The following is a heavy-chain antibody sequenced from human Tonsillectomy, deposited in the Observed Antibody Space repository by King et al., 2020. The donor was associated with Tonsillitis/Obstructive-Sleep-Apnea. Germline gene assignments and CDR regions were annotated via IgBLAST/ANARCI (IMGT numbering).Heavy chain of an antibody. CDR3: ARESDIVVVPAATSNWFDP. CDR1: GGTFSSYA. V-gene: IGHV1-69*09. J-gene: IGHJ5*02. D-gene: IGHD2-2*01. Sequence: QLVQSGAEVKKPGSSVKVSCKASGGTFSSYAISWVRQAPGQGLEWMGRIIPILGIANYAQKFQGRVTITADKSTSTAYMELSSLRSEDTAVYYCARESDIVVVPAATSNWFDPWGQGTLVTVSS. CDR2: IIPILGIA.